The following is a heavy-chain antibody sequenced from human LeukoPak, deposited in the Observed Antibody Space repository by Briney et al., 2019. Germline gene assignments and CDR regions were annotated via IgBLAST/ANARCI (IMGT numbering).Heavy chain of an antibody. CDR1: GLTFIDAW. CDR2: IKSTTDGGTT. CDR3: TTVKSAWIQSY. V-gene: IGHV3-15*01. Sequence: GGSLRLSCAASGLTFIDAWMTWVRQAPGKGLEWVGRIKSTTDGGTTDYAAPVKGRFTISRDDSKNTLFLQVNSLKIEDTAVYYCTTVKSAWIQSYWGQGTLVTVSS. D-gene: IGHD5-18*01. J-gene: IGHJ4*02.